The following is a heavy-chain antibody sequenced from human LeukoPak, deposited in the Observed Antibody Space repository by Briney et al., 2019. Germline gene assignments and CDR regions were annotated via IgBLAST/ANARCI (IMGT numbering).Heavy chain of an antibody. CDR1: GYTFTSYY. CDR3: ARDGGYEFLDY. V-gene: IGHV1-2*02. D-gene: IGHD5-12*01. J-gene: IGHJ4*02. CDR2: INPNSGGT. Sequence: GASVTVSCKASGYTFTSYYMHWVRRAPGQGLEWMGWINPNSGGTNYAQKFQGRVTMTRDTSISTAYMELSRLRSDDTAVYYCARDGGYEFLDYWGQGTLVTVSS.